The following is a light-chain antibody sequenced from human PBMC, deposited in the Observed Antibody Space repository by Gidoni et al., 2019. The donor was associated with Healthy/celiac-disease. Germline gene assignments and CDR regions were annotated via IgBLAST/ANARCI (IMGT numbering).Light chain of an antibody. Sequence: EIVLTQSPATLSLSPGERATLSCRASQSVSSYLAWYQQKPGQAPRRLIYDASNRATGSPARFSGSGSGTDFILTISSLEPEDFAVYYCQQRRNWPPMYTFGQGTKLEIK. J-gene: IGKJ2*01. CDR1: QSVSSY. CDR3: QQRRNWPPMYT. CDR2: DAS. V-gene: IGKV3-11*01.